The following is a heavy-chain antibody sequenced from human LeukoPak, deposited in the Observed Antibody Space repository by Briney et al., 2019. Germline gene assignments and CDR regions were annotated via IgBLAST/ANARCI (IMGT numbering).Heavy chain of an antibody. V-gene: IGHV3-23*01. CDR1: GFTFNTYA. D-gene: IGHD6-19*01. CDR2: MSGSGGRT. Sequence: GGSLRLSCAASGFTFNTYAMSWVRQAPGKGLEWVSAMSGSGGRTYYADSVKGRFTIPRDNSKNTLYLQMNSLRAEDTAVYYCARVVVAGAEAFDIWGQGTMVTVSS. J-gene: IGHJ3*02. CDR3: ARVVVAGAEAFDI.